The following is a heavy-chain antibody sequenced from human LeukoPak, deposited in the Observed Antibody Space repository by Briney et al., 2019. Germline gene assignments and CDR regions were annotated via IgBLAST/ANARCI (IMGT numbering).Heavy chain of an antibody. CDR2: LYSGSST. Sequence: GGSLRLSCAASGFTVSTNYMNWVRQAPGKGLEWVSILYSGSSTYYADSVEGRFTISRDSSKNTLFLQMDDLRAEDTAVYYCARVGDHFHWYLDLWGRGTLVTVSS. D-gene: IGHD3-3*02. J-gene: IGHJ2*01. CDR3: ARVGDHFHWYLDL. CDR1: GFTVSTNY. V-gene: IGHV3-53*01.